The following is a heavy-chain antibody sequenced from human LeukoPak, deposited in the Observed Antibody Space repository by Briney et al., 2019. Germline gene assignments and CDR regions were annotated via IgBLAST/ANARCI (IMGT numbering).Heavy chain of an antibody. Sequence: SVTVSCKASGGTFSSYAISWVRQAPGQGLEWMGGIIPIFGTANYAQKFQGRVTITADESTSTAYMELSSLRSEDTAVYYCARNPGGYDFWSGSPFFDYWGQGTLVTVSS. CDR2: IIPIFGTA. D-gene: IGHD3-3*01. V-gene: IGHV1-69*13. CDR3: ARNPGGYDFWSGSPFFDY. CDR1: GGTFSSYA. J-gene: IGHJ4*02.